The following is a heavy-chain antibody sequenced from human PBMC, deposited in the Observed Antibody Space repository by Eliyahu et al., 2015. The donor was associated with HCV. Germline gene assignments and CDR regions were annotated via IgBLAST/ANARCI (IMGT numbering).Heavy chain of an antibody. CDR2: IWYDGSNK. V-gene: IGHV3-33*01. CDR3: ARDTYSSGWGNHYFDY. J-gene: IGHJ4*02. D-gene: IGHD6-19*01. Sequence: QVQLVESGGGVVQPGRSLRLSCAASGFTFSSYGMHWGRXASGKGLEWVAVIWYDGSNKYYADSVKGRFTISRDNSKNTLYLQMNSLRAEDTAVYYCARDTYSSGWGNHYFDYWGQGTLVTVSS. CDR1: GFTFSSYG.